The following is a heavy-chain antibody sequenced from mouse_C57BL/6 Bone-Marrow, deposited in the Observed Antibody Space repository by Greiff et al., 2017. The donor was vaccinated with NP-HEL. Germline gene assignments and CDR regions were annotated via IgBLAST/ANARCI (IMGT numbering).Heavy chain of an antibody. V-gene: IGHV2-6-1*01. J-gene: IGHJ4*01. D-gene: IGHD2-5*01. CDR2: IWSDGST. CDR1: GFSLTSYG. CDR3: ARQHSNYGYAMDY. Sequence: QVQLKQSGPGLVAPSQSLSITCTVSGFSLTSYGVHWVRQPPGKGLEWLVVIWSDGSTTYNSALKSRLSISKDNSKSQVFLKMNSLQTDDTAMYYCARQHSNYGYAMDYWGQGTSVTVSS.